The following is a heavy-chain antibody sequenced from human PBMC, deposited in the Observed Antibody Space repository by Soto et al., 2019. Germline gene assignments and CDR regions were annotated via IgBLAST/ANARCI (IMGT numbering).Heavy chain of an antibody. D-gene: IGHD4-17*01. J-gene: IGHJ4*02. CDR1: GGSISSGGYS. Sequence: SETLSLTCAVSGGSISSGGYSWSWIRQPPGKGLEWIGYIYHSGSTYYNPSLKSRVTISVDRSKNQFSLKLSSVTAADTAVYYCARALRGSTVTTFDYWGQGTLVTVSS. CDR2: IYHSGST. V-gene: IGHV4-30-2*01. CDR3: ARALRGSTVTTFDY.